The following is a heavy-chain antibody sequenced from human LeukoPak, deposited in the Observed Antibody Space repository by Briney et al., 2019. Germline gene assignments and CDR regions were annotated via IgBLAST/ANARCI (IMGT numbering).Heavy chain of an antibody. CDR3: ARGPNSNWSGLDF. J-gene: IGHJ4*02. CDR2: ISPTGSTT. CDR1: GVSFSGHW. Sequence: GGSLRLSCTASGVSFSGHWMHWARQLPGKGLVWVSRISPTGSTTSYADSVKGRFTVSRDNAKNKLYLQVNNLRAEDTAVYYCARGPNSNWSGLDFWGQGTLLTVSS. V-gene: IGHV3-74*01. D-gene: IGHD6-6*01.